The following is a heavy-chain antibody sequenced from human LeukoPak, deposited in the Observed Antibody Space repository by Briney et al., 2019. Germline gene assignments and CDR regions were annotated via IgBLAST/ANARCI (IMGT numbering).Heavy chain of an antibody. D-gene: IGHD6-19*01. CDR3: ARHYSSGWSDFGY. CDR2: INPSGSGST. V-gene: IGHV1-46*01. J-gene: IGHJ4*02. CDR1: GYTFTSYY. Sequence: ASVKVSCKASGYTFTSYYFHWVRQAPGQGLEWMGIINPSGSGSTTYAQKFQGRVTLTRDLSTSTVSMELGSLRLDDTAAYYCARHYSSGWSDFGYWGQGTLVTVSS.